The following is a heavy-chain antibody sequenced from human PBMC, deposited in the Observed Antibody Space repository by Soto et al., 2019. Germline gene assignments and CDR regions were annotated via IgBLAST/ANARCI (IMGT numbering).Heavy chain of an antibody. CDR2: IWHDGSNK. CDR3: ARGRGQQMVILLDQ. Sequence: QVQLVESGGGVVQPGRSLRLSCAASGFTFSSHGIHWVRQAPGKGLEWVAVIWHDGSNKYYADSVKGRFTISRDNFKNTLYLQMNSLRAEDTAVYYCARGRGQQMVILLDQWGQGTLVTVSS. CDR1: GFTFSSHG. V-gene: IGHV3-33*01. D-gene: IGHD6-13*01. J-gene: IGHJ4*02.